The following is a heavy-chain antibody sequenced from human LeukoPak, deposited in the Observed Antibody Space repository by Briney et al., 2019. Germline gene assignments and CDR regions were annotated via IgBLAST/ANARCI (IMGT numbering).Heavy chain of an antibody. CDR3: ARVNVDTATAWYYYYYMDV. Sequence: GRSLRLSCAASGFTFRSYGMHWVRQAPGKGLEWVAVIWYDGSNKYYADSVKGRFTISRDNSKNTLYLQMNSLRAEDTAVYYCARVNVDTATAWYYYYYMDVWGKGTTVTVSS. CDR1: GFTFRSYG. CDR2: IWYDGSNK. J-gene: IGHJ6*03. D-gene: IGHD5-18*01. V-gene: IGHV3-33*01.